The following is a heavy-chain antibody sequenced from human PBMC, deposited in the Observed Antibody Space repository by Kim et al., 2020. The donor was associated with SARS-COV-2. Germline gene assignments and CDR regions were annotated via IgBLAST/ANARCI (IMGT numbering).Heavy chain of an antibody. CDR1: GYTFAGYY. V-gene: IGHV1-2*06. CDR2: INPNSGGT. CDR3: ARERDSSGYYYDY. J-gene: IGHJ4*02. D-gene: IGHD3-22*01. Sequence: ASVKVSCKASGYTFAGYYMHWVRQAPGQGLEWMGRINPNSGGTNYAQKFQGRVTVTRDTSISTAYMELSRLRSDDTAVYYFARERDSSGYYYDYWGQGTLVTVSS.